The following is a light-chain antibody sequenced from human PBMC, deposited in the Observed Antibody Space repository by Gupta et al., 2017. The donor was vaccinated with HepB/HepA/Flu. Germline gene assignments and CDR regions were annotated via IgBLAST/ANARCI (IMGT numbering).Light chain of an antibody. J-gene: IGLJ2*01. CDR3: QVWDSNNEHVV. CDR1: NIGDKS. Sequence: SYVLTQPPSVSVAPGNTARITCGGDNIGDKSVHWYQQKPGQAPVLGLEDDSDRPSGIPERFAGSNSGKKAKGNISRVEVGDEADDDCQVWDSNNEHVVFGGGTKLTVL. CDR2: DDS. V-gene: IGLV3-21*03.